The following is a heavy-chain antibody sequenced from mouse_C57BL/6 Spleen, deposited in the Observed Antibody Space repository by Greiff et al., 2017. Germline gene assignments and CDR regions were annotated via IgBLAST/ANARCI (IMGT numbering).Heavy chain of an antibody. V-gene: IGHV1-72*01. CDR1: GYTFTSYW. CDR3: ARDYYGTLYAMDY. J-gene: IGHJ4*01. Sequence: QVHVKQPGAELVKPGASVKLSCKASGYTFTSYWMHWVKQRPGRGLEWIGRIDPNSGGTKYNEKFKGKATLTVDKPSSTAYMQLSSLTSEDSAVYYCARDYYGTLYAMDYWGQGTSVTVSS. D-gene: IGHD1-1*01. CDR2: IDPNSGGT.